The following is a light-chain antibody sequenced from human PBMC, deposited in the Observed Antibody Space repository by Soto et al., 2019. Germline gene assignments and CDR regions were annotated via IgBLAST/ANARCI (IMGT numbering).Light chain of an antibody. J-gene: IGKJ1*01. CDR2: AAS. CDR3: QQSYSTPQT. CDR1: QGISSW. V-gene: IGKV1-12*01. Sequence: DIQITQSPASVSASVGDRVTMTCRASQGISSWLAWYQQKPGKAPKLLIYAASSLQSGVPSRFSGSGSGTDFTLTISSLKPEDFATYYCQQSYSTPQTFGQGTKVDIK.